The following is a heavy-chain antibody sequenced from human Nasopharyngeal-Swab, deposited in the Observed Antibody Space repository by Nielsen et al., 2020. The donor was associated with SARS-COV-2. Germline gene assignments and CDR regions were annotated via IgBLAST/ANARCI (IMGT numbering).Heavy chain of an antibody. D-gene: IGHD4-23*01. Sequence: SETLSLTCTVSGGSVSSGSYYWSWIRQPPGKGLEWIGYIYYSGSTNYNPSLKSRVTISVDTSKNQFSLNLSSVTAADTAVYYCARDNTVVTSEGVDIWGQGKMVTVSS. J-gene: IGHJ3*02. CDR3: ARDNTVVTSEGVDI. CDR1: GGSVSSGSYY. CDR2: IYYSGST. V-gene: IGHV4-61*01.